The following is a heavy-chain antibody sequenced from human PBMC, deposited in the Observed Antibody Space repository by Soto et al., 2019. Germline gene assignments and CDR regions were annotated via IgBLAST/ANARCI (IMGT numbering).Heavy chain of an antibody. D-gene: IGHD6-13*01. J-gene: IGHJ4*01. Sequence: WGSLRLSCAASGFTISSYGMHWVRQAPGKGLEWVARIWSDGSNNYYTDSMKSRCTISRDNANNTLYPQMNSLSAEHTSVYYAETEGSSCYRANNYYSIDYWGQGTTVTVSS. CDR1: GFTISSYG. V-gene: IGHV3-33*01. CDR2: IWSDGSNN. CDR3: ETEGSSCYRANNYYSIDY.